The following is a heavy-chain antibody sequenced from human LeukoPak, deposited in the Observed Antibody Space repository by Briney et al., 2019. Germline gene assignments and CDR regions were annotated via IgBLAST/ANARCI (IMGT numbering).Heavy chain of an antibody. J-gene: IGHJ6*02. Sequence: GGSLRLSCAASGFTVSSYDMHWVRQAPGKGLEWVSSISSSSSYIYYADSVKGRFTISRDNAKNSLYLQMNSLRAEDTAVYYCAREDIVVVTAMAYYYGMDVWGQGTTVTVSS. CDR3: AREDIVVVTAMAYYYGMDV. CDR1: GFTVSSYD. V-gene: IGHV3-21*01. D-gene: IGHD2-21*02. CDR2: ISSSSSYI.